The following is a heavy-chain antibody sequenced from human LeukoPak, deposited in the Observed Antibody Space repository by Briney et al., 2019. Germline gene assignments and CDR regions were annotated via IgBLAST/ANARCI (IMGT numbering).Heavy chain of an antibody. V-gene: IGHV3-74*01. J-gene: IGHJ4*02. CDR3: AGGANYYFDY. CDR2: IYGEGSTP. D-gene: IGHD4/OR15-4a*01. CDR1: EVTFSTYW. Sequence: GGSLGLSCVASEVTFSTYWMHWVRQAPGKGLVWVSRIYGEGSTPTYVDSVKGRFTISRDNAKNTLYLQMNSLRAEDTAVYYCAGGANYYFDYWGQGTLVTVSS.